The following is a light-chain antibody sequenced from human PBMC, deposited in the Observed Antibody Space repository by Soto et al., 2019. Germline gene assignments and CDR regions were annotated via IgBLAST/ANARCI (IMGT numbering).Light chain of an antibody. CDR3: QHYSGWPPV. J-gene: IGKJ2*01. CDR2: QTS. Sequence: EILMTQSPVTLSVSPGERATLSCRASQSVSSNVAWYQQKPGQAPRLLIYQTSARATGIPARFSGSGSGTDFTLTISNMQSEDFALYYCQHYSGWPPVFGQGTKVEIK. V-gene: IGKV3-15*01. CDR1: QSVSSN.